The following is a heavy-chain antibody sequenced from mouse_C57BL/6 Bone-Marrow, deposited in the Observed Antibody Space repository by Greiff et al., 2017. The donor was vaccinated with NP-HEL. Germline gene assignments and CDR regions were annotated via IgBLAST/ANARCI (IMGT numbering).Heavy chain of an antibody. CDR2: ISYDGSN. CDR3: ARDGGPFAY. Sequence: EVHLVESGPGLVKPSQSLSLTCSVTGYSITSGYYWNWIRQFPGNKLEWMGYISYDGSNNYNPSLKNRISITRDTSKNQFFLKLNSVTTEDTATYYCARDGGPFAYWGQGTLVTVSA. J-gene: IGHJ3*01. CDR1: GYSITSGYY. V-gene: IGHV3-6*01. D-gene: IGHD1-1*02.